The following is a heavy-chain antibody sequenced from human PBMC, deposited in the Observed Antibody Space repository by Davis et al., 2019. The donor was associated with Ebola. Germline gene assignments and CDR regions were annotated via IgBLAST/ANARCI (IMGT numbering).Heavy chain of an antibody. D-gene: IGHD6-6*01. J-gene: IGHJ4*02. V-gene: IGHV1-2*04. CDR2: INPNSGGT. CDR3: GRDDGQLGFDY. Sequence: AASVKVSCKASGYTFTGYYMHWVRQAPGQGLEWMGWINPNSGGTNYAQKFQGWVTMTRDTSISTAYMGLSRLRSDDTAVYYWGRDDGQLGFDYWGQGTLVTVSS. CDR1: GYTFTGYY.